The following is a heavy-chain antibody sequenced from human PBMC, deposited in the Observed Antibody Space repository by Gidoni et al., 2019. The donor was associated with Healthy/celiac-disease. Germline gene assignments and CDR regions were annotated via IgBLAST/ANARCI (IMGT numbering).Heavy chain of an antibody. J-gene: IGHJ4*02. CDR1: GFTFSSYS. CDR3: ARGFSSSGQAEFDY. CDR2: ISSSSSYI. Sequence: EVQLVESGGGLVKPGGSLRLSCAASGFTFSSYSMNWVRQAPGKGLECVSSISSSSSYIYYADSVKGRFTISRDNAKNSLYLQMNSLRAEDTAVYYCARGFSSSGQAEFDYWGQGTLVTVSS. D-gene: IGHD6-6*01. V-gene: IGHV3-21*01.